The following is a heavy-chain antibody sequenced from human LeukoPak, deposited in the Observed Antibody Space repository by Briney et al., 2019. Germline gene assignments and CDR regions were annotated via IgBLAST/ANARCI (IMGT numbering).Heavy chain of an antibody. CDR2: IGHDGSIK. CDR1: GFIFSAYG. CDR3: AKDSLADIDY. D-gene: IGHD3-16*01. Sequence: GGSLRLSCAASGFIFSAYGMYCVRQAPGKGLACVPYIGHDGSIKNYADSVKGRSTTSRDNSKNTLYLQMNSLRAEDTAVYYSAKDSLADIDYWGQGTLVTVSS. J-gene: IGHJ4*02. V-gene: IGHV3-30*02.